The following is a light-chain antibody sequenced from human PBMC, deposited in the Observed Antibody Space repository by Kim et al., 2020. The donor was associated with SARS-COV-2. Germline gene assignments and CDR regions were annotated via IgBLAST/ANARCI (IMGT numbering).Light chain of an antibody. Sequence: DTVLTQSLGTLSLSPGERATLSCRASQSVSNSYLAWYQQKPAQAPRLLIFGASIRATGIPDRFSGSGSGTDFTLTISRLEPEDFAVYYCQQSGTSPPVTFGGGTKVDIK. CDR2: GAS. J-gene: IGKJ4*01. CDR3: QQSGTSPPVT. V-gene: IGKV3-20*01. CDR1: QSVSNSY.